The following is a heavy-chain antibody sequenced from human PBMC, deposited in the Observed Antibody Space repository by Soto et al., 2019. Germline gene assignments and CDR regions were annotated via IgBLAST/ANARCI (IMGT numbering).Heavy chain of an antibody. CDR2: INPNGGST. J-gene: IGHJ5*01. V-gene: IGHV1-46*01. CDR1: GDTFTRYY. Sequence: ASVKVSCTAPGDTFTRYYMHWVRQAPGHGLEWMGVINPNGGSTRFAQKFQGRVTMTSDTSTSTVYMELRGLTSEDTAVYYCARSSGGGGGIIIEGTNWFASWGQGTLVTVSS. CDR3: ARSSGGGGGIIIEGTNWFAS. D-gene: IGHD3-16*01.